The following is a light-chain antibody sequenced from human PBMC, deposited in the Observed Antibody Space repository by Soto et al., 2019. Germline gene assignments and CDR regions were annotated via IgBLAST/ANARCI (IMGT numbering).Light chain of an antibody. CDR2: SNN. CDR3: AAWDDSLNGVV. CDR1: SSNIGSNT. Sequence: QPVLTQPPSASGTPGQRVTISCSGSSSNIGSNTVNWYQQLPGTAPKHLIYSNNQRPSGVPDRFSGSKSGTSASLAISGLQSEDEADYYCAAWDDSLNGVVFGGGTKVTVL. V-gene: IGLV1-44*01. J-gene: IGLJ2*01.